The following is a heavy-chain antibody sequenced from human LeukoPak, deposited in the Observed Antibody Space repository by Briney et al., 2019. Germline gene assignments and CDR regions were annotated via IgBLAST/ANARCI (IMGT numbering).Heavy chain of an antibody. CDR2: ISGSGGST. J-gene: IGHJ4*02. Sequence: GGSLRLSCAASGSTFSSYAMYWVRQAPGKGLEWVSIISGSGGSTYYADSVKGRFTISRDNSKNTLYLQMNSLSAEDTAVYYCARTLAAAGTEYWGQGTLVTVSS. V-gene: IGHV3-23*01. CDR1: GSTFSSYA. D-gene: IGHD6-13*01. CDR3: ARTLAAAGTEY.